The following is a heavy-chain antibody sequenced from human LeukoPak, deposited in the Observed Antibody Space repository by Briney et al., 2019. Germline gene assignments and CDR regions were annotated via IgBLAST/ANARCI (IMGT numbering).Heavy chain of an antibody. Sequence: PGGSLRLSCAASGFTFSNAWMSWVRQAPGKGLEWVGRIKSKTDGGTTDYAAPVKGRFTISRDDSKNTLYLQMNSLKTEDTAVYYCTVQPAPRGQQIGRWGQGTMVTVSS. CDR3: TVQPAPRGQQIGR. D-gene: IGHD6-13*01. J-gene: IGHJ3*01. CDR1: GFTFSNAW. CDR2: IKSKTDGGTT. V-gene: IGHV3-15*05.